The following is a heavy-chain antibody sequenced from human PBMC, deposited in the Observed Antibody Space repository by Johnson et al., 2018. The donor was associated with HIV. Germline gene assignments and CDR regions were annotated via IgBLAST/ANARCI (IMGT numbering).Heavy chain of an antibody. CDR1: GFTFSRYW. CDR3: TRGWGYAFDV. CDR2: INSDGSNT. Sequence: VQLVESGGGLVQPGGSLRLSCGASGFTFSRYWMHWVRQVPGKGLVWVSRINSDGSNTDFADSVKGRFTVSRDNAKNTLYLQMNSLRAEDTTVYYCTRGWGYAFDVWGQGTMVTVSS. J-gene: IGHJ3*01. D-gene: IGHD3-10*01. V-gene: IGHV3-74*01.